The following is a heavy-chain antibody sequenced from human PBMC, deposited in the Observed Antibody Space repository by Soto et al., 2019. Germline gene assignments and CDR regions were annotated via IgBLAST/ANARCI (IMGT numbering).Heavy chain of an antibody. CDR2: IYYSGST. D-gene: IGHD5-12*01. J-gene: IGHJ4*02. V-gene: IGHV4-59*01. CDR1: GGSISSYY. Sequence: QVQLQESGPGLVKPSETLSLTCTVSGGSISSYYWSWIRQPPGKGLEWIGYIYYSGSTNYNPSLKRRVTISVDTSKNQFSLKLSSVTAADTAVYYCARDSEGGSIDYWGQGTLVTVSS. CDR3: ARDSEGGSIDY.